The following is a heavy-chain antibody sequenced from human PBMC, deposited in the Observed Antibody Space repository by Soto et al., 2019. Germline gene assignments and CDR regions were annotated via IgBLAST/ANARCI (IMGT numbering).Heavy chain of an antibody. Sequence: ASVKVSCKASGYTFTSYAMHWVRQAPGQRLEWMGWINAGNGNTKYSQKFQGRVTITRDTSASTAYMELSSLRSEDTAVYYCARDCPAVSPLYYFDYWGQGTLVTVSS. CDR1: GYTFTSYA. CDR3: ARDCPAVSPLYYFDY. CDR2: INAGNGNT. J-gene: IGHJ4*02. V-gene: IGHV1-3*01. D-gene: IGHD6-19*01.